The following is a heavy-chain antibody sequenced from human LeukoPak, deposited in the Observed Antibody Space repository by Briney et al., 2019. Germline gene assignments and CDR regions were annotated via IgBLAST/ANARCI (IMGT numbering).Heavy chain of an antibody. D-gene: IGHD3-3*01. Sequence: ASVKVSCKVSGYTLTELSMHWVRQAPGKGLEWMGGFDPEDGETIYAQKFQGRVTMTEDTSTDTAYMELSSLRSEDTAVYYCVPSENDLWSGVTWGQGTLVTVSS. CDR2: FDPEDGET. CDR1: GYTLTELS. CDR3: VPSENDLWSGVT. J-gene: IGHJ5*02. V-gene: IGHV1-24*01.